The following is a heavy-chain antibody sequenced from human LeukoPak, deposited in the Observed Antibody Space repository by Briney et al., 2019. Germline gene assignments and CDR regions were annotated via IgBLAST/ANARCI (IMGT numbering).Heavy chain of an antibody. CDR3: AKGGGYDFWSGFPPAYYYYMDV. Sequence: GGSLRLSCAASGFTFSTYAMSWVRQAPGKGLEWVSRISGSGGSTDYAESVQGRFTIFRDNSKNTLYLQMNSLRAEDTAVYYCAKGGGYDFWSGFPPAYYYYMDVWGKGTTVTVSS. D-gene: IGHD3-3*01. CDR1: GFTFSTYA. CDR2: ISGSGGST. V-gene: IGHV3-23*01. J-gene: IGHJ6*03.